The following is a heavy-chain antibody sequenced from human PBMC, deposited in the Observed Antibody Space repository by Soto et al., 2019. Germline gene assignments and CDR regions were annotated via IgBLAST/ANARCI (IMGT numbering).Heavy chain of an antibody. D-gene: IGHD3-10*01. CDR1: GYTFTSYD. J-gene: IGHJ5*02. CDR3: AREVFYGSGSYSTYNWFDP. Sequence: QVQLVQSGAEVKKPGASVKVSCKASGYTFTSYDINWARQATGQGLEWMGWMNPNSGNTGYAQKFQGRVTMTRNTSISTAYMELSSLRSEDTAVYYCAREVFYGSGSYSTYNWFDPWGQGTLVTVSS. V-gene: IGHV1-8*01. CDR2: MNPNSGNT.